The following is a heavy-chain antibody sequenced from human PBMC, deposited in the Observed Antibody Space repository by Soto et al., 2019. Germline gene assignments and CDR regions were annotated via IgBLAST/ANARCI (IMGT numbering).Heavy chain of an antibody. Sequence: PGGSLRLSCAASGFTFSSYAMSWVRQAPGKGLEWVSAISGSGGSTYYADSVKGRFTISRDNSKNTLYLQMNSLRAEDTAVYYCAKDHEYYYGSGSPSYGMDVWGQGTTVTVSS. CDR3: AKDHEYYYGSGSPSYGMDV. V-gene: IGHV3-23*01. CDR1: GFTFSSYA. CDR2: ISGSGGST. D-gene: IGHD3-10*01. J-gene: IGHJ6*02.